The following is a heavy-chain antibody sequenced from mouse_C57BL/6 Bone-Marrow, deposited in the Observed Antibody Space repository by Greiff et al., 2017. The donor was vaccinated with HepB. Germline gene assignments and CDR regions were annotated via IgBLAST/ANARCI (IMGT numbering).Heavy chain of an antibody. V-gene: IGHV1-81*01. J-gene: IGHJ2*01. CDR3: ARPLYYGDY. CDR1: GYTFTSYG. D-gene: IGHD6-1*01. CDR2: IYPRSGNT. Sequence: QVQLQQPGAELVRPGSSVKLSCKASGYTFTSYGISWVKQRTGQGLEWIGEIYPRSGNTYYNEKFKGKATLTADKSSSTAYMELRSLTSEDSAVYFCARPLYYGDYWGQGTTLTVSS.